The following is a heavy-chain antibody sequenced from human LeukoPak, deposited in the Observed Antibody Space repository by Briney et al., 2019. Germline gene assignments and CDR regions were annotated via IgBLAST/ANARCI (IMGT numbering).Heavy chain of an antibody. CDR2: IIPIFGTA. CDR1: GGTFSSYA. D-gene: IGHD3-10*01. Sequence: SVKVSCKASGGTFSSYAISWVRQAPGQGLEWMGGIIPIFGTANYAQKFKGRVTITTDESTSTAYMELSSLRSEDTAVYYCAGGVRNYYYMDVWGKGTTVTVSS. CDR3: AGGVRNYYYMDV. J-gene: IGHJ6*03. V-gene: IGHV1-69*05.